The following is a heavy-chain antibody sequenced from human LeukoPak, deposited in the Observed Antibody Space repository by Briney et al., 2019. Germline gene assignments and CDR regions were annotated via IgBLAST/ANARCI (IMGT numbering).Heavy chain of an antibody. J-gene: IGHJ5*02. CDR3: ARDWGSSPSGNWFDP. CDR2: ISAYNGNT. V-gene: IGHV1-18*01. D-gene: IGHD6-6*01. CDR1: GYTFTSYG. Sequence: ASVKVSCKASGYTFTSYGISWVRQAPGQGLEWMGWISAYNGNTNYAQKLQGRVTMTTDTSTSTAYMELRSLRSDDTAVYYCARDWGSSPSGNWFDPWGQGTLVTVSS.